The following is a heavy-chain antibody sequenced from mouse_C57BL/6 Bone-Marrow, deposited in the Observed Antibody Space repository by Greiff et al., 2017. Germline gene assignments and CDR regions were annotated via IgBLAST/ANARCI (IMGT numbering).Heavy chain of an antibody. J-gene: IGHJ1*03. Sequence: VQLQQSGPELVKPGASVKISCKASGYSFTDYNMNWVKQSNGKSLEWIGVINPNYGTTSYNQKFKGKATLTVDQSSSTAYMQLNSLTSEDSAVXYCARNYYGSSGGDWYFDVWGTGTTVTVSS. CDR1: GYSFTDYN. V-gene: IGHV1-39*01. CDR3: ARNYYGSSGGDWYFDV. D-gene: IGHD1-1*01. CDR2: INPNYGTT.